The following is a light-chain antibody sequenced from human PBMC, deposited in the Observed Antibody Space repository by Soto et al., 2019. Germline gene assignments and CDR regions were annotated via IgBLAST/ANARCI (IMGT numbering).Light chain of an antibody. V-gene: IGKV1-39*01. J-gene: IGKJ4*01. Sequence: DIQMTQSPSSLSASVGDRVTITCRASQSMSTYLNWFQQKPGKAPKVLIYGASSLQSGVPSRFRGRESGTNFTLTISSLQPEDSATYYCHQRYNPPLTFGGGTKGEIK. CDR3: HQRYNPPLT. CDR1: QSMSTY. CDR2: GAS.